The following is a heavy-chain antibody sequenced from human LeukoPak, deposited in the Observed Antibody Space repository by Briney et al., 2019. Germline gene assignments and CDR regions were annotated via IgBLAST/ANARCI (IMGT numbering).Heavy chain of an antibody. D-gene: IGHD3-9*01. CDR2: ISYNGINK. CDR3: AKIYDILPWCPEW. J-gene: IGHJ4*02. CDR1: GFTFSSFG. V-gene: IGHV3-30*18. Sequence: GGSLRLSCAASGFTFSSFGMHWVRQAPGKGLEWVALISYNGINKYYADSVKGRFTISRDNSKNTLYVQMNSLRTEDTAVYYCAKIYDILPWCPEWWGLGTLVTVSS.